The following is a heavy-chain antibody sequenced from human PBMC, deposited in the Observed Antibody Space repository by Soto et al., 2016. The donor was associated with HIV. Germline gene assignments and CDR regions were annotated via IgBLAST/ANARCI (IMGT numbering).Heavy chain of an antibody. D-gene: IGHD1-1*01. CDR3: ASGFPVAGTTAFDY. CDR1: GFTVSSIY. V-gene: IGHV3-53*02. J-gene: IGHJ4*02. Sequence: EVQLVETGGGLIQPGGSLRLSCAASGFTVSSIYMTWVRQAPGKGLDWVSTIYSGGSTGYADSVKGRFTISRDNSKNTLYLQMSSLRVEDTAIYYCASGFPVAGTTAFDYWGQGTLVTVSS. CDR2: IYSGGST.